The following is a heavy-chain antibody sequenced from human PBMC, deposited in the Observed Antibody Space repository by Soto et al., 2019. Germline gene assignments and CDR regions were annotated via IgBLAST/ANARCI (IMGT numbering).Heavy chain of an antibody. CDR1: GDSVSSNTVV. CDR3: ARSNAADRPRVGYYYFMDV. V-gene: IGHV6-1*01. D-gene: IGHD1-1*01. CDR2: TYYRSKWYN. Sequence: QVQLQQSGPGLVKPSQTLSLTCAISGDSVSSNTVVWSWIRQSPSRGLEWLGMTYYRSKWYNDYAVSVKRRVTINPDTTKYQFSLQLNSVTPEDTAVYFCARSNAADRPRVGYYYFMDVWGKGTTVTVSS. J-gene: IGHJ6*03.